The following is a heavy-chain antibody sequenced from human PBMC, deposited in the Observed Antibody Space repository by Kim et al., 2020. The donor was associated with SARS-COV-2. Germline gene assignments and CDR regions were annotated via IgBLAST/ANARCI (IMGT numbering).Heavy chain of an antibody. CDR1: GGTFSSYA. Sequence: SVKVSCKASGGTFSSYAISWVRQAPGQGLEWMGRIIPILGIANYAQKFQGRVTITADKSTSTAYMELSSLRSEDTAVYYCASLGTSGYYFDYWGQGTLVTVSS. CDR3: ASLGTSGYYFDY. V-gene: IGHV1-69*04. D-gene: IGHD3-22*01. CDR2: IIPILGIA. J-gene: IGHJ4*02.